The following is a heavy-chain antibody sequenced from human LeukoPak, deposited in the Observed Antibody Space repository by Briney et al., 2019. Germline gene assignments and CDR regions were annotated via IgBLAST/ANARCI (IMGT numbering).Heavy chain of an antibody. CDR1: GFTFSSYA. V-gene: IGHV3-30-3*01. D-gene: IGHD6-6*01. J-gene: IGHJ6*03. CDR3: AKVAPHLYSSSSFYMDV. CDR2: ISYDGSNK. Sequence: PGGSLRLSCAASGFTFSSYAMHWVRQAPGKGLEWVAVISYDGSNKYYADSVKGRFTISRDNSKNTLYLQMNSLRAEDTAVYYCAKVAPHLYSSSSFYMDVWGKGTTVTVSS.